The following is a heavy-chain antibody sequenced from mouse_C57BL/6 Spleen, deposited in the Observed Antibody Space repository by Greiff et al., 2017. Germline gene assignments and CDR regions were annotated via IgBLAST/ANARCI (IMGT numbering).Heavy chain of an antibody. Sequence: QVQLQQSGAELVRPGTSVKVSCKASGYAFTNYLIEWVKQRPGQGLEWIGVINPGSGGTNYNEKFKGKATLTADKSSSTAYMQLSSMTSEDAAVYFCGRRGGSSYGYFDVWGTGTTVTVSS. J-gene: IGHJ1*03. V-gene: IGHV1-54*01. CDR1: GYAFTNYL. CDR3: GRRGGSSYGYFDV. CDR2: INPGSGGT. D-gene: IGHD1-1*01.